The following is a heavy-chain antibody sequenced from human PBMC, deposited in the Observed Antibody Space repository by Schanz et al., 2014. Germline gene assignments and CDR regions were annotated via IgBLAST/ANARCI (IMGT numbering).Heavy chain of an antibody. Sequence: EVQLVESGGGLVRPGGSLRLSCAASGFGFDDYAMTWVRQAPGKGLEWVSYISNSGTTIYYADSVKGRFTISRDNAKNSLYLQMNSLRVEDTAVYYCARDLISSGWYGWGQGTLVTVSS. CDR1: GFGFDDYA. CDR2: ISNSGTTI. CDR3: ARDLISSGWYG. V-gene: IGHV3-48*03. D-gene: IGHD6-19*01. J-gene: IGHJ4*02.